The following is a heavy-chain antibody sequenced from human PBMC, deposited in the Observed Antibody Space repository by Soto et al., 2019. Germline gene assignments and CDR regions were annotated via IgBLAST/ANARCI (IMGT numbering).Heavy chain of an antibody. D-gene: IGHD4-17*01. CDR3: AIDTRYGGNSNYYYYYGMDV. V-gene: IGHV1-2*04. CDR2: INPNSGGT. Sequence: ASVKVSCKASGYTFTGYYMHWVRQAPGQGLEWMGWINPNSGGTNYAQKFQGWVTMTRDTSISTAYMELSRLRSDDTAVYYCAIDTRYGGNSNYYYYYGMDVWGQGTAVTVS. J-gene: IGHJ6*02. CDR1: GYTFTGYY.